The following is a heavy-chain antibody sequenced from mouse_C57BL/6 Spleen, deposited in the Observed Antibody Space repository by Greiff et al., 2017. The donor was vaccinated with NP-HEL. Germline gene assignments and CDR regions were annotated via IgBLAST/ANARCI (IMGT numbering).Heavy chain of an antibody. Sequence: EVKLQESGPGLVKPSQSLSLTCSVTGYSITSGYYWNWIRQFPGNKLEWMGYISYDGSNNYNPSLKNRISITRDTSKNQFFLKLNSVTTEDTATYYCADYYSKGGFAYWGQGTLVTVSA. V-gene: IGHV3-6*01. J-gene: IGHJ3*01. D-gene: IGHD2-5*01. CDR2: ISYDGSN. CDR3: ADYYSKGGFAY. CDR1: GYSITSGYY.